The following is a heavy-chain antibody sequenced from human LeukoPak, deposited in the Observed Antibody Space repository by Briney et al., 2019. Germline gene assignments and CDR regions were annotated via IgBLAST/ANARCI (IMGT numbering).Heavy chain of an antibody. J-gene: IGHJ5*02. CDR1: GFNSNSHW. CDR3: ARAANLGGYNSWLDP. D-gene: IGHD2/OR15-2a*01. V-gene: IGHV3-7*01. Sequence: PGGSLRLSCEGSGFNSNSHWMSWVRQAPGKGPEWVTNINQDGNEKYYAGSVKGRFTVSRDNVKKSVYLQMDNVRADDTGVYYCARAANLGGYNSWLDPWGQGTLVTVSS. CDR2: INQDGNEK.